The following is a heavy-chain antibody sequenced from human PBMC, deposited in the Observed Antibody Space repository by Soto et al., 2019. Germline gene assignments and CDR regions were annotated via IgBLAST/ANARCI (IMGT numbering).Heavy chain of an antibody. V-gene: IGHV3-49*03. D-gene: IGHD5-18*01. J-gene: IGHJ4*02. Sequence: GGSLRLSCSPSGFTFGDYAMNWFRQAPGKGLEWVGFIKSKAFGGTPGYAASVKGRFTISRDDSMSIAYLQMNSLKTDDTAVYYCTRDHYGRGFSSGAFDSWGQGTPVTVSS. CDR3: TRDHYGRGFSSGAFDS. CDR1: GFTFGDYA. CDR2: IKSKAFGGTP.